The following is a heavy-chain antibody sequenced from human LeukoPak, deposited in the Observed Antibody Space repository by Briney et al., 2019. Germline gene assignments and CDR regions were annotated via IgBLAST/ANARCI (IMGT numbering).Heavy chain of an antibody. Sequence: GGSLRLSCAASGFIFSSYSMNWVRQAPGKGLEWVSYISSSSSPIYYADSVKGRLTISRDNAKNSLYLQMNSLRAEDTAVYYCARVSATVDWYFAYWGQGTLVTVSS. CDR1: GFIFSSYS. V-gene: IGHV3-48*01. D-gene: IGHD4-17*01. J-gene: IGHJ4*02. CDR2: ISSSSSPI. CDR3: ARVSATVDWYFAY.